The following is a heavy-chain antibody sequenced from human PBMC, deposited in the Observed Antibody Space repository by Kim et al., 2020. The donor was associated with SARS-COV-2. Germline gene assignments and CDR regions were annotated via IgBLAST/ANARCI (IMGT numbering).Heavy chain of an antibody. V-gene: IGHV4-39*01. CDR3: ARHDPQWLRFEGYFDY. CDR2: IYYSGST. Sequence: SETLSLTCTVSGGSISSSSYYWGWIRQPPGKGLEWIGSIYYSGSTYYNPSLKSRVTKSVDTSKNQFSLKLSSVTAADTAVYYCARHDPQWLRFEGYFDYWGQGTLVTVSS. J-gene: IGHJ4*02. D-gene: IGHD5-12*01. CDR1: GGSISSSSYY.